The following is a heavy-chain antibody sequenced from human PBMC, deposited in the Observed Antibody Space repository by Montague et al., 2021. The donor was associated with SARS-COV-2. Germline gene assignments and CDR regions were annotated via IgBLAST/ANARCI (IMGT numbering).Heavy chain of an antibody. Sequence: SETLSFTCAVYGGSFSGSHWTWIRQPPGKGLEWIGEINHSGSTNYNPSLKSRLTISVDTSKNQFSLKLSSVTAADTAVYYCVRGLVLGEEDAVMVYFSYYMDVWGKGTTVTVSS. V-gene: IGHV4-34*01. D-gene: IGHD3-16*01. CDR1: GGSFSGSH. CDR2: INHSGST. CDR3: VRGLVLGEEDAVMVYFSYYMDV. J-gene: IGHJ6*03.